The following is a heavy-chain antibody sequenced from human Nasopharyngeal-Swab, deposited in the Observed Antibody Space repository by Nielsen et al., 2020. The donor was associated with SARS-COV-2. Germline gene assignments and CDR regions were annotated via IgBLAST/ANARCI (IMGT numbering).Heavy chain of an antibody. CDR2: ISYDGSNK. D-gene: IGHD5-12*01. CDR3: ARDPDVDIVATDAFDI. Sequence: GGSLRLSCEASGFTFSSYAMHWVRQAPGKGLEWVAVISYDGSNKYYADSVKGRFTISRDNPKNTLYLQMNSLRAEDTAVYYCARDPDVDIVATDAFDIWGQGTMVTVSS. J-gene: IGHJ3*02. V-gene: IGHV3-30-3*01. CDR1: GFTFSSYA.